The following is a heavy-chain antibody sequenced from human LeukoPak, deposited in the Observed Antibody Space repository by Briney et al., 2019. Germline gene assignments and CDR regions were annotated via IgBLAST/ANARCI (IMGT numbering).Heavy chain of an antibody. CDR1: GFTFSSYA. CDR3: ATLIVVVVAARNSDARYDRSGYSGFDI. CDR2: ISGSGGST. J-gene: IGHJ3*02. V-gene: IGHV3-23*01. Sequence: GGSLRLSCAASGFTFSSYAMSWVRHAPGKGLEWVSAISGSGGSTYYADSVKGRFTSSRDNSKNTLYLQMNSLRDEDTAVYYCATLIVVVVAARNSDARYDRSGYSGFDIWGQGTMVTVSS. D-gene: IGHD2-15*01.